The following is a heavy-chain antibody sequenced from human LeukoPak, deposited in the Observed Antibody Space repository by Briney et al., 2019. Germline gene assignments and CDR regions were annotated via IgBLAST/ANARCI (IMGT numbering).Heavy chain of an antibody. D-gene: IGHD7-27*01. J-gene: IGHJ5*02. V-gene: IGHV4-59*11. CDR1: GGSIGSHY. CDR3: ARRFPETGWFDP. Sequence: SETLSLTCTVSGGSIGSHYWSWIRQPPGKGLEWIGYIYYSGSTNYNPSLKSRVTISVDTSKNQFSLKLSPVTAADTAVYYCARRFPETGWFDPWGQGTLVTVSS. CDR2: IYYSGST.